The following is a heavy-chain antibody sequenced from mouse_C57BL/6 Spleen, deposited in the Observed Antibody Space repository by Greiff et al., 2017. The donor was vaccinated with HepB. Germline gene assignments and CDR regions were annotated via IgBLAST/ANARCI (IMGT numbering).Heavy chain of an antibody. CDR2: ISSGGSYT. D-gene: IGHD2-1*01. V-gene: IGHV5-6*01. CDR3: ARQSTMVTTAPPWFAY. J-gene: IGHJ3*01. Sequence: EVQVVESGGDLVKPGGSLKLSCAASGFTFSSYGMSWVRQTPDKRLEWVATISSGGSYTYYPDSVKGRFTISRDNAKNTLYLQMSSLKSEDTAMYYCARQSTMVTTAPPWFAYWGQGTLVTVSA. CDR1: GFTFSSYG.